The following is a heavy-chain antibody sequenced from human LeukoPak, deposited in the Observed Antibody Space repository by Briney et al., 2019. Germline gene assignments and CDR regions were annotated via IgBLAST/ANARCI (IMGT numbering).Heavy chain of an antibody. Sequence: ASVKVSCKASEYTFTSYDINWVRQATGQGLEWMGWMNPNSGNTVYAQKFQGRVTMTTDTSTSTAYMELRSLRSDDTAVYYCARDSSYFDYWGQGTLVTVSS. CDR2: MNPNSGNT. CDR1: EYTFTSYD. J-gene: IGHJ4*02. D-gene: IGHD2-15*01. CDR3: ARDSSYFDY. V-gene: IGHV1-8*01.